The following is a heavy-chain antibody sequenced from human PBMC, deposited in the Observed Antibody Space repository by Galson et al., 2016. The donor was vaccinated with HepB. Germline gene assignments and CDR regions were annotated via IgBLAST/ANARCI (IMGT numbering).Heavy chain of an antibody. CDR1: GGSISSSSYY. CDR2: IYYSGST. V-gene: IGHV4-39*01. D-gene: IGHD5-24*01. Sequence: LSLTCTVSGGSISSSSYYWDWIRQPPGKGLEWIGSIYYSGSTYYNPSLQSRVTISVDTSKNQFSLKLSSVTAADTAVYYCARNERRWLHSPYYFDSWGQGTLVTVSS. J-gene: IGHJ4*02. CDR3: ARNERRWLHSPYYFDS.